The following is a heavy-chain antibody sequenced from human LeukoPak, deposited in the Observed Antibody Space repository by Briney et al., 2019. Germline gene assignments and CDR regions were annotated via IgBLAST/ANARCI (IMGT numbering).Heavy chain of an antibody. CDR2: VIPIFGTA. Sequence: SVKVSCKASGGTLSSYVISWVRQAPGQGLEWIGRVIPIFGTANYAQKFQGRVTITTDESTTTAYMELSSLRSEDTAVYYCARGLGPLFDYWGQGTLVTVSS. CDR3: ARGLGPLFDY. D-gene: IGHD6-19*01. V-gene: IGHV1-69*05. J-gene: IGHJ4*02. CDR1: GGTLSSYV.